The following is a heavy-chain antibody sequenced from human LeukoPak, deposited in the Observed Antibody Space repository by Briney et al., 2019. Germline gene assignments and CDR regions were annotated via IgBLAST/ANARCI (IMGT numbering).Heavy chain of an antibody. Sequence: GGSLRLSCAASGFTFSSYSMNWVRQAPGKGLEWVSSISSSSSYIHYADSVKGRFTISRDNAKNSLYLQMNSLRAEDTAVYYCARDSACVDTAMFSVLPPDYWGQGTLVTVSS. CDR1: GFTFSSYS. D-gene: IGHD5-18*01. CDR3: ARDSACVDTAMFSVLPPDY. J-gene: IGHJ4*02. CDR2: ISSSSSYI. V-gene: IGHV3-21*06.